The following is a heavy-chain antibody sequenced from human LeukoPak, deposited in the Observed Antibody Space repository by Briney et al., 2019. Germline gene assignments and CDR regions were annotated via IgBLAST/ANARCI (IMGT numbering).Heavy chain of an antibody. J-gene: IGHJ6*03. CDR1: GFIFSSYD. CDR3: ARRIYYMDV. Sequence: GGSLRLSCAASGFIFSSYDMHWVRQAPGKGLEWVANIKQDGSEKYYVDSVKGRFTISRDNAKNSLYLQMNSLRAEDTAVYYCARRIYYMDVWGKGTTVTVSS. V-gene: IGHV3-7*01. CDR2: IKQDGSEK.